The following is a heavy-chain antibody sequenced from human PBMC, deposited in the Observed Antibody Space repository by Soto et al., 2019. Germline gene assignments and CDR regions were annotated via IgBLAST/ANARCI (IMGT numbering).Heavy chain of an antibody. V-gene: IGHV1-69*01. Sequence: QVQLVQSGAEVKKPGSSVKVSCKASGGTFSSYAISWVRQAPGQGLEWMGGIIPIFGTANYAQKFQGRVTLTADESTSTAYMELSSLRSEDTAVYYCARGRAIVVVAATYAFDIWGQGTMVTVSS. J-gene: IGHJ3*02. D-gene: IGHD2-15*01. CDR3: ARGRAIVVVAATYAFDI. CDR1: GGTFSSYA. CDR2: IIPIFGTA.